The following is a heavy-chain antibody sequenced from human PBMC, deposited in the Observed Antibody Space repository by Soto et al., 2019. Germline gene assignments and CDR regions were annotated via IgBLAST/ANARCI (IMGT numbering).Heavy chain of an antibody. Sequence: QVQLVQSGAEVKKPGSSVKVSCKASGGTFSSYAISWVRQAPGQGLEWMGGIIPIFGTANYAQKFQGRVTITADESTSPAYMELSSLRSEDTAVYYCARDLAAAGKYYYYYYGMDVWGQGTTVTVSS. CDR3: ARDLAAAGKYYYYYYGMDV. CDR1: GGTFSSYA. J-gene: IGHJ6*02. CDR2: IIPIFGTA. D-gene: IGHD6-13*01. V-gene: IGHV1-69*01.